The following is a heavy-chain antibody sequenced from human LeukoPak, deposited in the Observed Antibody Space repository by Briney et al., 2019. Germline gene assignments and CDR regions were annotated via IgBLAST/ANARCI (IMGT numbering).Heavy chain of an antibody. V-gene: IGHV4-61*02. Sequence: SQTLSLTCTVSGVSISSGSYNWSWIRQPAGKGLEWIGRSYTSWSTNYNPSHKSLITITVDTSKNQFSLKLSSVTAADTAVYYCARDPIITIFGVVMEYGMDVWGQGTTVTVSS. J-gene: IGHJ6*02. D-gene: IGHD3-3*01. CDR1: GVSISSGSYN. CDR3: ARDPIITIFGVVMEYGMDV. CDR2: SYTSWST.